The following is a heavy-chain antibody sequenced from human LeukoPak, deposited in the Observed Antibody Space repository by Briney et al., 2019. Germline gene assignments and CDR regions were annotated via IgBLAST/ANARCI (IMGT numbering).Heavy chain of an antibody. CDR1: GGSISSYY. CDR3: ARHTLAFDI. Sequence: PSETLSLTCTVSGGSISSYYWSWIRQPPGKGLEWIGYIYYSGSTNFNPSLKSRVTISVDTSKNQFSLKLSSVTAADTAVYYCARHTLAFDIWGQGTMVTVSS. J-gene: IGHJ3*02. CDR2: IYYSGST. V-gene: IGHV4-59*08. D-gene: IGHD3-16*01.